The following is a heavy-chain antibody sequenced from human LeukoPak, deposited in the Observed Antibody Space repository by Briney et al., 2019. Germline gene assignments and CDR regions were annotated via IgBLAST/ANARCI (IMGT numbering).Heavy chain of an antibody. Sequence: ASVKVSFKASGYTFSTYGISWVRQAPGQGLECMGWINVDNGKTNYAQTKLQGRVTMTTDTSTNTAYMELRGLRSDDTAVFYCARVSYYDGSGYNPYGAFDIWGQGTLVTVSS. CDR1: GYTFSTYG. V-gene: IGHV1-18*01. D-gene: IGHD3-22*01. CDR3: ARVSYYDGSGYNPYGAFDI. CDR2: INVDNGKT. J-gene: IGHJ3*02.